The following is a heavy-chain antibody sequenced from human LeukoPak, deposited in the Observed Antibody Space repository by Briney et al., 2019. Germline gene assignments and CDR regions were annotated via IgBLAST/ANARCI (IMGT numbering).Heavy chain of an antibody. J-gene: IGHJ4*02. CDR2: INTDGTTT. Sequence: AGSLRLSCAASGFTFSNYWMHWVRQAPGKGLVWVSRINTDGTTTNYADSVKGRFTISRDNAQNTLYLQMNSLRAADTAVYYCARAVSTSLRSTAYWGQGTLVSVSS. D-gene: IGHD1-1*01. V-gene: IGHV3-74*01. CDR1: GFTFSNYW. CDR3: ARAVSTSLRSTAY.